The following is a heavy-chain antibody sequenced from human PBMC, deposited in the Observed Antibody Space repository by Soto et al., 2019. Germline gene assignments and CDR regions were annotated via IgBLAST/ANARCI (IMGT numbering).Heavy chain of an antibody. D-gene: IGHD3-22*01. CDR3: VKTYYYDSSGYYYGGPDAFDI. J-gene: IGHJ3*02. V-gene: IGHV3-72*01. CDR1: GFTFSSFC. Sequence: GGSLRLSCSASGFTFSSFCMDWVRQAPGKGLERVGRTRNKANSYTTEYAASVKGRFTISRDDSKNSLYLQMNSLKTEDTAVYYCVKTYYYDSSGYYYGGPDAFDIWGQGTMVTVSS. CDR2: TRNKANSYTT.